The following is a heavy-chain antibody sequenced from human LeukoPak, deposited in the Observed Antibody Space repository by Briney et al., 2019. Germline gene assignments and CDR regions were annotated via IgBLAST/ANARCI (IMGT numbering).Heavy chain of an antibody. CDR1: GGSISSGDYY. CDR3: ARDLGDESFDY. D-gene: IGHD4-17*01. CDR2: IYYSGST. Sequence: SETLSLTCTVSGGSISSGDYYWSWIRQPPGKGLEWIGYIYYSGSTYYNPSPKSRVTISVDTSKSQFSLKLSSVTAADTAVYYCARDLGDESFDYWGQGTLVTVPS. J-gene: IGHJ4*02. V-gene: IGHV4-30-4*02.